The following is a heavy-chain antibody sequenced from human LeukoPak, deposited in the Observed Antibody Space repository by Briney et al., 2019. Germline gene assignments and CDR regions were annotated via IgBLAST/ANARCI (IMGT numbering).Heavy chain of an antibody. CDR3: AKECGYGDYYFDY. D-gene: IGHD4-17*01. J-gene: IGHJ4*02. V-gene: IGHV3-30*18. Sequence: PGRSLRLSCAASGFTFSSYGMHWVRQAPGKGLEWVAVISYDGSNKYYADSVKGRFTISSDNSKNTLYLQLNRLRAEDTAVYYCAKECGYGDYYFDYWGQGTLVTVSS. CDR1: GFTFSSYG. CDR2: ISYDGSNK.